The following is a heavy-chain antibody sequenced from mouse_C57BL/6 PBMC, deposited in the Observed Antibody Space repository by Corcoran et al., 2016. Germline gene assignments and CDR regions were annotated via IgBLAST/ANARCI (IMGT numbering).Heavy chain of an antibody. Sequence: ERKKRGETVKIAGKASGYTFKKEGMSWVKQAPGKGLKWMGWINTYSGVATDADDFKGRFAFSLETSASTAYLQINNLKNEDTATYFCARGSYGYFDVCRTGPTVTVSS. J-gene: IGHJ1*03. CDR2: INTYSGVA. V-gene: IGHV9-3*01. CDR3: ARGSYGYFDV. CDR1: GYTFKKEG. D-gene: IGHD1-1*01.